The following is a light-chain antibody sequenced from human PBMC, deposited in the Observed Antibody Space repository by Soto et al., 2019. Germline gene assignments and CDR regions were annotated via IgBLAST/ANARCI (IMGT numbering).Light chain of an antibody. J-gene: IGKJ1*01. CDR2: AAS. CDR1: QSIVTY. CDR3: QQSYSTPPWT. Sequence: DIQMTQSPSSLSASVGDRVTITCRASQSIVTYLNWYLQKPGKAPKLLIYAASNLQSGVPSRFSGSGSGTDFTLTISSLQPEDFATYFCQQSYSTPPWTFGQ. V-gene: IGKV1-39*01.